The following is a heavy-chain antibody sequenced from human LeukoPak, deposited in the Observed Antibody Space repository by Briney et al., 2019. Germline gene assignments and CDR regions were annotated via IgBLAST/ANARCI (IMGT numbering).Heavy chain of an antibody. CDR3: ARDRDYYDSGGTDY. Sequence: GASVKVSCKASGYTFTTYGMHWVRQAPGQRLEWMGWINAGNGNTKYSQKFQGRVTITRDTSASTAYMELSSLRSEDTAVYYCARDRDYYDSGGTDYWGQGTLVTVSS. J-gene: IGHJ4*02. D-gene: IGHD3-22*01. CDR2: INAGNGNT. CDR1: GYTFTTYG. V-gene: IGHV1-3*01.